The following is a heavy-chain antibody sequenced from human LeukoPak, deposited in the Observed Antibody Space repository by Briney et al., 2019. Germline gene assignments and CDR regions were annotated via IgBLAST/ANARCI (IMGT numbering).Heavy chain of an antibody. D-gene: IGHD6-19*01. CDR2: ISYDGSNK. J-gene: IGHJ4*02. CDR3: ARDWTLGASRWLGQVTFDY. V-gene: IGHV3-30-3*01. Sequence: GGSLRLSCAASGFTFSSYAMHWVRQAPGKGLEWVAVISYDGSNKYCADSVKGRFTISRDNSKNTLYLQMNSLRAEDTAVYYCARDWTLGASRWLGQVTFDYWGQGTLVTVSS. CDR1: GFTFSSYA.